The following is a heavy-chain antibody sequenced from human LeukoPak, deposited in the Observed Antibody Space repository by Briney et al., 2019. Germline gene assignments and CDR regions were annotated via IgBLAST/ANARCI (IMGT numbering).Heavy chain of an antibody. D-gene: IGHD1-1*01. CDR2: ISYDGSNK. V-gene: IGHV3-30*18. J-gene: IGHJ4*02. CDR1: GFTFSSYG. CDR3: AKDPYNWNDVEDGYFDY. Sequence: PGRSLRFSCAASGFTFSSYGRHWVRQAPGKGLEWVAVISYDGSNKYYADSVKGRFTISRDNSKNTLYLQMNSLRAEDTAVYYCAKDPYNWNDVEDGYFDYWGQGTLVTVSS.